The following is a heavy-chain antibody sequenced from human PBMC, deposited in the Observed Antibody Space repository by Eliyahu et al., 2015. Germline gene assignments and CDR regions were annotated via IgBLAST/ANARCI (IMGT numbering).Heavy chain of an antibody. D-gene: IGHD3-3*01. J-gene: IGHJ6*02. Sequence: QVQLVESGGGVVQPGRXLRLSXAAAGFXFXSXXMHWVRQAPGKGLXWVAVISYDGSNKYYADSVKGRFTISRDNSKNTLYLQMNSLRAEDTAVYYCARDRHYDFWSGYSSMDVWGQGTTVTVSS. CDR2: ISYDGSNK. V-gene: IGHV3-30-3*01. CDR3: ARDRHYDFWSGYSSMDV. CDR1: GFXFXSXX.